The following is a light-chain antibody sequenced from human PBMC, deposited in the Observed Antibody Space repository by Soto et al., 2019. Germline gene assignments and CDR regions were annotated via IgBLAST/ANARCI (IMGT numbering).Light chain of an antibody. CDR2: AAS. J-gene: IGKJ1*01. CDR3: QQYNSCPRT. Sequence: DIQMTQSPSSVSASVGDRVTITCRASQSIRSYLDWYQQERGKAPKLLIYAASTLQSGVPARFSGSRSGTEFTLTISSLQPEDFATYYCQQYNSCPRTFGQGTKVDIK. CDR1: QSIRSY. V-gene: IGKV1-39*01.